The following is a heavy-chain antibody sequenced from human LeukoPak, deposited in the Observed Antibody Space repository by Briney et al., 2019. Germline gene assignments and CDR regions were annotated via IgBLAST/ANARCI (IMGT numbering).Heavy chain of an antibody. Sequence: GGSLRLSCVVSGFTYSDHFLDWVRQAPGKGLEWVGRSRNKAKSYTTEYAASVKGRFTISRDDSKNSLYLQMNSLKTEDTAVYYCVRVGSVAGSDYLDYWGQGTLVTVSS. CDR1: GFTYSDHF. J-gene: IGHJ4*02. CDR3: VRVGSVAGSDYLDY. CDR2: SRNKAKSYTT. V-gene: IGHV3-72*01. D-gene: IGHD6-19*01.